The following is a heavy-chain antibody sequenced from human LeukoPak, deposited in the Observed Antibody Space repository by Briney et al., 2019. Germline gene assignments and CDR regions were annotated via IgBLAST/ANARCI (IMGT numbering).Heavy chain of an antibody. CDR2: INPNSGGT. J-gene: IGHJ5*02. D-gene: IGHD2-2*01. CDR3: ARFYCTSTSCQYNWFDP. CDR1: GYTFTCYY. Sequence: ASVKVSCKASGYTFTCYYMHWVRQAPGQGLEWMGWINPNSGGTNYAQKFQGRVTMTRDTSISTAYMELSRLTSDDTAVYYCARFYCTSTSCQYNWFDPWGQGTLVTVSS. V-gene: IGHV1-2*02.